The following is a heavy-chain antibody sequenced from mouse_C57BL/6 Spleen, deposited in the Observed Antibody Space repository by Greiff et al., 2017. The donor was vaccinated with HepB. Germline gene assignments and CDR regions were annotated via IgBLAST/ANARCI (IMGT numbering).Heavy chain of an antibody. CDR3: ARYIQGYFDY. CDR1: GFTFTDYY. J-gene: IGHJ2*01. CDR2: IRNKANGYTT. V-gene: IGHV7-3*01. Sequence: EVKLMESGGGLVQPGGSLSLSCAASGFTFTDYYMSWVRQPPGKALEWLGFIRNKANGYTTEYSASVKGRFTISRDNSQSILYLQMNALRAEDSATYYCARYIQGYFDYWGQGTTLTVSS.